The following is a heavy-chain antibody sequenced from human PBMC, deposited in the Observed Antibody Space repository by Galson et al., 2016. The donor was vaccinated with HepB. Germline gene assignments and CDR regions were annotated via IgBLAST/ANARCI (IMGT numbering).Heavy chain of an antibody. V-gene: IGHV3-30-3*01. D-gene: IGHD6-13*01. CDR2: ISYDGSNK. CDR1: GFTFSIYA. CDR3: ASIAAAGYYYGMDV. J-gene: IGHJ6*02. Sequence: SLRLSCAASGFTFSIYAMHWVRQAPGKGLEWVAVISYDGSNKYYAASVKGRFTISRDNSKNTLYLQMNSLRAEDTAVYYCASIAAAGYYYGMDVWGQGTTVTVSS.